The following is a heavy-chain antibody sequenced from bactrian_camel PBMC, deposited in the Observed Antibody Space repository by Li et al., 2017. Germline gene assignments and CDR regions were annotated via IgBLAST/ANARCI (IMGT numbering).Heavy chain of an antibody. CDR3: AARRTVLGCASLGRSPSMYYG. CDR1: EFIYSVHC. V-gene: IGHV3S66*01. Sequence: VQLVESGGGSVQAGGSARLACVASEFIYSVHCMGWFRQAPGKEREDVASIFISDGTTYYADSVLGRFTISHDNAENTVYLQMNGLKPEDTAMYYCAARRTVLGCASLGRSPSMYYGWGQGTQVTVS. J-gene: IGHJ4*01. D-gene: IGHD5*01. CDR2: IFISDGTT.